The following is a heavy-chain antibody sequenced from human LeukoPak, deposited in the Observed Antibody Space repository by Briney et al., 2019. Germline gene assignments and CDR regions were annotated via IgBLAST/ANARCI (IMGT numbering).Heavy chain of an antibody. CDR2: TNPYSGGT. J-gene: IGHJ4*02. V-gene: IGHV1-2*02. D-gene: IGHD2/OR15-2a*01. CDR3: VLAMGEYFDY. CDR1: GYTFTDHY. Sequence: ASVKVSCKAPGYTFTDHYIHWVRQAPGQGLEWMGWTNPYSGGTNYAQKFQGRVTMSRDTSITTAYMELRRLMSDDSAVYYCVLAMGEYFDYWGQGTLLTVSS.